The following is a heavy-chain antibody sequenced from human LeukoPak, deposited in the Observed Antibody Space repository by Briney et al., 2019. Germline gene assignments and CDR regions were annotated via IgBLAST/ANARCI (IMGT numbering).Heavy chain of an antibody. V-gene: IGHV3-23*01. Sequence: AGGSLRLSCAASGFTFSSYAMNWVRQAPGKGLEWVSVISGSGDSTSYADSVKGRFTISRDNSKNTLYLQMNSLRAEDTAVYYCAKDASYSSGWYNDYWGQGTLVTVSS. CDR2: ISGSGDST. CDR1: GFTFSSYA. J-gene: IGHJ4*02. CDR3: AKDASYSSGWYNDY. D-gene: IGHD6-19*01.